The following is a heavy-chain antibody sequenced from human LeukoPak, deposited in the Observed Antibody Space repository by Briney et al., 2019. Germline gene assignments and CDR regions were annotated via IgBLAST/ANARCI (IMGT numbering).Heavy chain of an antibody. D-gene: IGHD1-7*01. J-gene: IGHJ4*02. Sequence: PGGSLRLSCAASRFTVNDNFMNWVHQAPGKGLEWLSVIYSGGAAYYADSVKGRFTASRDSSENKVFLQMDSLRIEDTAVYYCTREIRKNYRFYFDTWGQGTLVTVSS. CDR2: IYSGGAA. CDR3: TREIRKNYRFYFDT. CDR1: RFTVNDNF. V-gene: IGHV3-66*02.